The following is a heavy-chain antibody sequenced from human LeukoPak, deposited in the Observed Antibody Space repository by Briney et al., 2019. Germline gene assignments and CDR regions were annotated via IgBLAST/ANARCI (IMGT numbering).Heavy chain of an antibody. J-gene: IGHJ4*02. D-gene: IGHD5/OR15-5a*01. CDR1: RDSITGYY. CDR3: ARGTSVSGADFDY. Sequence: SETLSLTCTVSRDSITGYYWSWIRQPAQKGLEWIGRIFSSGNTNYNPSLKSRVTMSVDTSKNQFSLTLNSVTAADTAVYYCARGTSVSGADFDYWGQGTLVTVSS. CDR2: IFSSGNT. V-gene: IGHV4-4*07.